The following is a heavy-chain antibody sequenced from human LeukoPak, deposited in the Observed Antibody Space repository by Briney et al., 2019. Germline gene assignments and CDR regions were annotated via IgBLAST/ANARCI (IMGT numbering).Heavy chain of an antibody. CDR3: ENGRYSYGYKNAFDL. D-gene: IGHD5-18*01. CDR2: ISSSGSTI. V-gene: IGHV3-11*04. J-gene: IGHJ3*01. Sequence: GGSLRLSCAASGFTFSNYYMSWIRQAPGKGLEWVSYISSSGSTIYYADSVKGRFTISRDNAKNSLYLQMNSLRAEDTAVYYCENGRYSYGYKNAFDLWGQGTMVTVSS. CDR1: GFTFSNYY.